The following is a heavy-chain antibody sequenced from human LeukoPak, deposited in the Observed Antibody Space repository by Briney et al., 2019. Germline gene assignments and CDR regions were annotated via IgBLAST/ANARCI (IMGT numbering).Heavy chain of an antibody. CDR1: GYTFTSYD. CDR2: MNPNSGNT. D-gene: IGHD2-15*01. J-gene: IGHJ5*02. CDR3: ARGRWWLSWFDP. Sequence: GASVKVSCKASGYTFTSYDINWVRQATGQGLEWMGWMNPNSGNTGYAQKFQGRVTMTRNTSISTAYMELSSLRSEDTAVYYRARGRWWLSWFDPWGQGTLVTVSS. V-gene: IGHV1-8*01.